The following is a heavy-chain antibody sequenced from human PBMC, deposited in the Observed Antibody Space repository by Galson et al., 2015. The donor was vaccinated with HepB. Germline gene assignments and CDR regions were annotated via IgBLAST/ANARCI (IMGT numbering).Heavy chain of an antibody. CDR3: AKSRSPTETTSITLFGAVTLDY. D-gene: IGHD3-3*01. CDR1: GYPLTSHG. J-gene: IGHJ4*01. Sequence: SVKVSCKASGYPLTSHGITWVRQAPGQGLVWVGWINPDNGNTKYAESLRGRVAMTTDTSTSTAYKELARVRSDDTAIYYCAKSRSPTETTSITLFGAVTLDYWGHGTLVTVSS. V-gene: IGHV1-18*04. CDR2: INPDNGNT.